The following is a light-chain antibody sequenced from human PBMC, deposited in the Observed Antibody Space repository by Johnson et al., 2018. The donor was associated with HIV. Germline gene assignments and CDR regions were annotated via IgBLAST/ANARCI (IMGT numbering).Light chain of an antibody. CDR2: KDN. Sequence: SVLTQSPSVSAAPGQKVTISCSGSSSTIGNNFVSWYQVLPGTAPKLLIYKDNERPSGIPDRFSGPKSGTSSTLGITGLQPGDEADYYCGTWDSSLSTGGVFGTGTKVTVL. CDR3: GTWDSSLSTGGV. CDR1: SSTIGNNF. V-gene: IGLV1-51*02. J-gene: IGLJ1*01.